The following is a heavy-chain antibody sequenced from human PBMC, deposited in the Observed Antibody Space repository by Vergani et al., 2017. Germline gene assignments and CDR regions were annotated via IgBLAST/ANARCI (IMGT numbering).Heavy chain of an antibody. CDR1: GFTFSSYE. J-gene: IGHJ3*02. CDR2: ISSSGSTI. D-gene: IGHD4-17*01. Sequence: EVQLVESGGGLVQPGGSLRLSCAASGFTFSSYEMNWVRQAPGKGLEWVSYISSSGSTIYYADSVKGPFTISRHNAKNSLYLQMNSLRAEDTAVYYCAREAPLDGDNDAFDIWGQGTMVTVSS. CDR3: AREAPLDGDNDAFDI. V-gene: IGHV3-48*03.